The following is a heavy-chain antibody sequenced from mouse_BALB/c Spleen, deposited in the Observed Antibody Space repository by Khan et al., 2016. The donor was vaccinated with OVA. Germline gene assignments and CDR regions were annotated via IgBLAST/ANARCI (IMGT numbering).Heavy chain of an antibody. CDR2: TNPTNGRT. D-gene: IGHD1-1*01. CDR3: ARIRKIVATYFDY. Sequence: QVQLQQSGAELVKAGASVKMSCKASGYTFTSYWMHWVKQRLGQGLEGFAETNPTNGRTYYNEKFKSKATLTVDKSSSTAYMLLSGQTFEDSAFYHCARIRKIVATYFDYWGQGTTLTVSS. V-gene: IGHV1S81*02. J-gene: IGHJ2*01. CDR1: GYTFTSYW.